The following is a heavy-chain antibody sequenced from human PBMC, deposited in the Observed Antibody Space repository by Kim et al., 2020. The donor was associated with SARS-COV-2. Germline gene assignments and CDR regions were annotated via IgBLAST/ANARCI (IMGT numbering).Heavy chain of an antibody. J-gene: IGHJ4*02. Sequence: GGSLRHSCAASGFTFSDYAMRWVRQAPGKGLEWVSTISDSGGSTYYADSVKGRFTISRDNSKNTLYLQMNSLRVEDTALYYCAQEGPHPPSSAGWGQGTLVTVSS. V-gene: IGHV3-23*01. D-gene: IGHD6-19*01. CDR3: AQEGPHPPSSAG. CDR1: GFTFSDYA. CDR2: ISDSGGST.